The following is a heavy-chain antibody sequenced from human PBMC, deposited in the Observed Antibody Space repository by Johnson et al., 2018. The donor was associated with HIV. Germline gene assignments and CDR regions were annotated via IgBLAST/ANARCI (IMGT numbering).Heavy chain of an antibody. CDR1: GFTVSSNY. D-gene: IGHD4-17*01. Sequence: EQLVESGGGLIQPGGSLRLSCAASGFTVSSNYMSWVRQAPGKGLEWVSVIYSGGSTYYADSVKGRFTISRDNSNNTLYLQMNRLRAEDTAVYYCARDHLRCAFDIWGQGTMVTVSS. CDR2: IYSGGST. J-gene: IGHJ3*02. CDR3: ARDHLRCAFDI. V-gene: IGHV3-66*03.